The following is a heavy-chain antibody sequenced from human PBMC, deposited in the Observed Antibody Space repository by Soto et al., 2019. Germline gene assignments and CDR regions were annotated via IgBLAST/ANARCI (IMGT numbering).Heavy chain of an antibody. D-gene: IGHD2-21*02. J-gene: IGHJ4*02. CDR2: VNPSGGHT. Sequence: QVQLMQSGAEVKKPGASVKVSCKASGDTFTDYYIHWVRQAPGQGLEWMGTVNPSGGHTTYAQHFLGRVPMTRDTSTSTLYMELTSLTSDDTAIYYCARGGHVVVVTAALDYLGQGTLVTVSS. V-gene: IGHV1-46*01. CDR3: ARGGHVVVVTAALDY. CDR1: GDTFTDYY.